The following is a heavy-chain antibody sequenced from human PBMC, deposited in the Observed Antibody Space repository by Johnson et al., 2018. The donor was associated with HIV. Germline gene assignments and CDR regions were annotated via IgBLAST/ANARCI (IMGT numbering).Heavy chain of an antibody. CDR1: GFTFSDYY. D-gene: IGHD3-22*01. J-gene: IGHJ3*02. V-gene: IGHV3-11*04. Sequence: QVQLVESGGGLVKPGGSLRLSCAASGFTFSDYYMSWIRQAPGKGLEWVSYISSSGRTIYYADSVKGRFTISRDNSKNPLYLQMNSLRAEDTAVYYCAREKKATMIVVVITTGGAFDIWGQGTMVTVSS. CDR2: ISSSGRTI. CDR3: AREKKATMIVVVITTGGAFDI.